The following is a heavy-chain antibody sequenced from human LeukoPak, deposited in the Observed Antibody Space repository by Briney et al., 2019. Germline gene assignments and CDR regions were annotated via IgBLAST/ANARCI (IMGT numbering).Heavy chain of an antibody. CDR2: ISSSSSTI. CDR3: ARDIYYDSSGYYGSVY. Sequence: GGSLRLSCAASGFTFNNYALTWVRQAPGKGLEWVSYISSSSSTIYYADSVKGRFTISRDNAKNSLYLQMNSLRAEDTAVYYCARDIYYDSSGYYGSVYWGQGTLVTVSS. CDR1: GFTFNNYA. V-gene: IGHV3-48*04. D-gene: IGHD3-22*01. J-gene: IGHJ4*02.